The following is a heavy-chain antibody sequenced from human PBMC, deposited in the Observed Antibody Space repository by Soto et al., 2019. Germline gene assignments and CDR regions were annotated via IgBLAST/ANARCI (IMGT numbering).Heavy chain of an antibody. CDR1: GYSFTSYW. D-gene: IGHD1-20*01. V-gene: IGHV5-51*01. CDR2: IYPGDSDT. Sequence: GESLKISCKGSGYSFTSYWIGWVRQMPGKGLEWLGIIYPGDSDTRYSPSFQGQVTISADKSISTAYLQWSSLKASDTAMYYCAIRFNWNHQSRLASCGQGTLVPVSS. CDR3: AIRFNWNHQSRLAS. J-gene: IGHJ1*01.